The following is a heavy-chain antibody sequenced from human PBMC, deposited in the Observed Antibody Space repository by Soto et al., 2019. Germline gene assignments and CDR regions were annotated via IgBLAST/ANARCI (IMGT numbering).Heavy chain of an antibody. D-gene: IGHD3-9*01. CDR1: GFTVSSNY. CDR2: IYSGGST. Sequence: EVQLVESGGGLVQPGGSLRLSCAASGFTVSSNYMIWVRQATGKGLKWVQVIYSGGSTYYEDSVKGRFTISRHNSKNTLYLQKNSLRAEDTAVYYCARLNYDILTGYPSPYYNYYYMNVWGKVTTVTVSS. CDR3: ARLNYDILTGYPSPYYNYYYMNV. J-gene: IGHJ6*03. V-gene: IGHV3-53*04.